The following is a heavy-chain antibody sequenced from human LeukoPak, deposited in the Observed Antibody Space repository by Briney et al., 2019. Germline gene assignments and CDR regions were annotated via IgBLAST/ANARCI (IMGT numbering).Heavy chain of an antibody. CDR2: IKPDGSEK. CDR1: GFTFSSYW. V-gene: IGHV3-7*03. J-gene: IGHJ6*02. Sequence: GGSLRLSCAASGFTFSSYWMSWVRQAPGKGLEWVSNIKPDGSEKYYADSVKGRFTISRDNAKNSLYLQMSNLRAEDTAVYFCARGGGLDVWGQGATVTVSS. CDR3: ARGGGLDV. D-gene: IGHD3-16*01.